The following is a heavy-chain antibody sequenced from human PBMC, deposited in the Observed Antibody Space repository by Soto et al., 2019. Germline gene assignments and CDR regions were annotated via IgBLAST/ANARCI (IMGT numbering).Heavy chain of an antibody. D-gene: IGHD2-15*01. Sequence: EVQLVESGGGLVQPGGSLRLSCAASGFTVSSKYMSWVRQAPGKGLEWVSLIQSGGTTYYADSVKGRFTISRDSSKNLLHLQKDSPRGGDTAVYYCGRDDILFRGGSCYGVPMEGWGKGTTVTVSS. V-gene: IGHV3-66*01. J-gene: IGHJ6*03. CDR1: GFTVSSKY. CDR3: GRDDILFRGGSCYGVPMEG. CDR2: IQSGGTT.